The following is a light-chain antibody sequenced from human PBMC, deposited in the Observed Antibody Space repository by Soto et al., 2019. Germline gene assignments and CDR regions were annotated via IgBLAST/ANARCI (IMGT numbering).Light chain of an antibody. CDR3: QQLNSYPRT. V-gene: IGKV1-9*01. J-gene: IGKJ2*01. CDR2: AAS. CDR1: QGISSY. Sequence: IQLTQSPSSLSASVGDRVTITCLASQGISSYLAWYQQKPGKAPKLLMYAASTSQSGVRSRFSGSGSGTDFTLTISSLQPEDFATYYCQQLNSYPRTFGQGTKLEIK.